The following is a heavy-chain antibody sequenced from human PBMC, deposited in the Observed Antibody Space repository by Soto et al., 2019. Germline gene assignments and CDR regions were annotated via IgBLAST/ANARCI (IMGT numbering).Heavy chain of an antibody. D-gene: IGHD2-15*01. Sequence: SETLSLTCTVSGGSISSSSDYWGWIRQPPGKGLEWIGSIYSSGSTYYNPSLKSRVTISVDTPKNEFSLKLSSVTAADRAVYYCARLPRGYGNYVDSWGQGILVTVSS. CDR1: GGSISSSSDY. CDR2: IYSSGST. V-gene: IGHV4-39*01. J-gene: IGHJ4*02. CDR3: ARLPRGYGNYVDS.